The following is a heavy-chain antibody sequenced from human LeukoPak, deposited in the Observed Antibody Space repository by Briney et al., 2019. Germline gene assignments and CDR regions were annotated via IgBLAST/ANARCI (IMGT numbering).Heavy chain of an antibody. V-gene: IGHV4-59*01. CDR3: ARDKQPGDY. Sequence: SETLSLTCTVSGDSISPYYWGWIRQPPGKGLEWIGYISYSGDTTYNPSLKSRVTMSVDTSKNQVSLKLSSVTAADTAVYYCARDKQPGDYWGQGAQVTVSS. CDR2: ISYSGDT. J-gene: IGHJ4*02. D-gene: IGHD1-1*01. CDR1: GDSISPYY.